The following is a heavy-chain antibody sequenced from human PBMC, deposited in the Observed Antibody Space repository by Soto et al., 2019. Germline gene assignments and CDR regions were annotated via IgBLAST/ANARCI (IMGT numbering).Heavy chain of an antibody. V-gene: IGHV1-18*01. CDR1: GYTFTRYG. D-gene: IGHD2-15*01. CDR2: ISGDNGNT. Sequence: ASVKVSCKASGYTFTRYGISWVRQAPGQGLEWMGWISGDNGNTNYAQKFQGRVTMTTDTSTSTAYMELRSLTSDDTAVYYCARVGYCSSGSCALYSHDYFGMDVWGQGTTVTVSS. CDR3: ARVGYCSSGSCALYSHDYFGMDV. J-gene: IGHJ6*02.